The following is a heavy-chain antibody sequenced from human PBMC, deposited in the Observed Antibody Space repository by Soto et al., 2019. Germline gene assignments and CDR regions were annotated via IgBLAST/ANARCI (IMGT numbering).Heavy chain of an antibody. CDR1: GFTFSNAW. V-gene: IGHV3-15*01. CDR3: TTEGLHHRYYYYYGMDV. Sequence: GGSLRLSCAASGFTFSNAWMSWVRQAPGKGLEWVGRIKSKTDGGTTDYAAPVKGRFTISRDDSKNTLYLQMNSLKTEDTAVYYCTTEGLHHRYYYYYGMDVWGQGTTVTVSS. CDR2: IKSKTDGGTT. D-gene: IGHD4-4*01. J-gene: IGHJ6*02.